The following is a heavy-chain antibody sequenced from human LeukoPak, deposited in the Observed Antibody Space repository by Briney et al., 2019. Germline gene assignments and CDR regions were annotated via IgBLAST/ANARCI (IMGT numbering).Heavy chain of an antibody. V-gene: IGHV4-39*07. Sequence: SSETLSLTCTVSSGSISSSSYYWGWIRQPPGKGLEWIGSMYNSGNTYYNPSLKGRITISVDTSKNQFSLKLSSVTAADTAVYYCARGHANPRGPRYYYYMDVWGKGTTVTVSS. CDR3: ARGHANPRGPRYYYYMDV. CDR2: MYNSGNT. J-gene: IGHJ6*03. D-gene: IGHD4/OR15-4a*01. CDR1: SGSISSSSYY.